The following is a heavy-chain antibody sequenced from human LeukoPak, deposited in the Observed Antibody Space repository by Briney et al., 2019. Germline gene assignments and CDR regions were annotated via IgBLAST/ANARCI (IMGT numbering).Heavy chain of an antibody. J-gene: IGHJ4*02. CDR1: GFTFSSYS. CDR3: ARDPASRGYSGYDMDY. D-gene: IGHD5-12*01. CDR2: ISSSSSYI. V-gene: IGHV3-21*01. Sequence: GGSLRLSCAASGFTFSSYSMNWVRQAPGKGLEWVSSISSSSSYIYYADSVKGRFTISRDNAKNSLYLQMNSLRAEDTAAYYCARDPASRGYSGYDMDYWGQGTLVTVSS.